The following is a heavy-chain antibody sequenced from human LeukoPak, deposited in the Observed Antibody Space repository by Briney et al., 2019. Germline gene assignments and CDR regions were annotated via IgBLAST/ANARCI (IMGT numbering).Heavy chain of an antibody. Sequence: SQTLSLTCTVSGGSISSGGYYWSWIRQHPGKGLEWIGYIYYSGSTYYNLSLKSRVTISVDTSKNQFSLKLSSVTAADTAVYYCARDGDYGPYFDYWGQGTLVTVSS. D-gene: IGHD4-17*01. CDR3: ARDGDYGPYFDY. V-gene: IGHV4-31*03. CDR1: GGSISSGGYY. J-gene: IGHJ4*02. CDR2: IYYSGST.